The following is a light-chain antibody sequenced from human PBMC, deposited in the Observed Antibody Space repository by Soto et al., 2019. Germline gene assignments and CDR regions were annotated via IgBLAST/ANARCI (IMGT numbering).Light chain of an antibody. CDR1: RSNIGTSNF. V-gene: IGLV1-47*01. J-gene: IGLJ3*02. CDR3: AVWDDTLSGLWL. Sequence: QSVLTQPPSASGTPGQRVTISCSGSRSNIGTSNFVYWYQQFPETAPKLLIYNDNQRPSGVPDRFSASKSGTSASLAISGLRSEDEADYYRAVWDDTLSGLWLFGGGTKLTVL. CDR2: NDN.